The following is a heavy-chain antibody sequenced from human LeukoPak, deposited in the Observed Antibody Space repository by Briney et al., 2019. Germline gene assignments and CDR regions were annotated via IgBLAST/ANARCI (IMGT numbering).Heavy chain of an antibody. D-gene: IGHD3-10*01. Sequence: GRSLRLSCAASGFTFSSYAMHWVRQAPGKGLEWVAVISYDGSNKYYADSVKGRFTISRDNSKNTLYLQMNSLRAEDTAVYYCAGELLKTLFDYWGQGTLVTVSS. CDR1: GFTFSSYA. V-gene: IGHV3-30-3*01. J-gene: IGHJ4*02. CDR3: AGELLKTLFDY. CDR2: ISYDGSNK.